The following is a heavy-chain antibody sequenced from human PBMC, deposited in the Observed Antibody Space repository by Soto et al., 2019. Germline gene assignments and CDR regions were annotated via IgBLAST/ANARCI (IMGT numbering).Heavy chain of an antibody. CDR3: AKALNDYGDYVFDY. CDR1: GFTFSSYG. CDR2: ISYDGSNK. V-gene: IGHV3-30*18. Sequence: GCLRLSCAGSGFTFSSYGMHWVRQAPGKGLEWVAVISYDGSNKYYADSVKGRFTISRDNSKNTLYLQMNSLRAEDTDVYYCAKALNDYGDYVFDYWGQGTPVTVSS. J-gene: IGHJ4*02. D-gene: IGHD4-17*01.